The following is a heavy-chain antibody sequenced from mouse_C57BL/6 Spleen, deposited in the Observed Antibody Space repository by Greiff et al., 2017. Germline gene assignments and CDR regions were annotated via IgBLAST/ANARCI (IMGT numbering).Heavy chain of an antibody. CDR3: ARRGAIYDGYLDY. CDR2: IHPNSGST. CDR1: GYTFTSYS. V-gene: IGHV1-64*01. Sequence: QVQLQQPGAELVKPGASVKLSCKASGYTFTSYSMHWVKQRPGQGLEWIGMIHPNSGSTNYNERFKSKATLTVDKSSSTAYMQLSSLTSEDSAVYYCARRGAIYDGYLDYWGQGTSVTVSS. D-gene: IGHD2-3*01. J-gene: IGHJ4*01.